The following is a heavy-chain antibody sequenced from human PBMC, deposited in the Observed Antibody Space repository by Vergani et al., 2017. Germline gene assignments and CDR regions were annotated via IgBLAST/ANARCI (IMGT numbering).Heavy chain of an antibody. J-gene: IGHJ5*02. V-gene: IGHV1-2*06. D-gene: IGHD6-19*01. CDR1: GLTVSSNY. Sequence: VQLVESGGGLIQPGGSLRLSCAASGLTVSSNYMHWVRQAPGQGLEWVGRINPNSGGTNYAQKFQGRVTMTRDTSISTVYMELTSLRSDDTAVYYCARGDTSGSPYHWGQGTLVTVSS. CDR3: ARGDTSGSPYH. CDR2: INPNSGGT.